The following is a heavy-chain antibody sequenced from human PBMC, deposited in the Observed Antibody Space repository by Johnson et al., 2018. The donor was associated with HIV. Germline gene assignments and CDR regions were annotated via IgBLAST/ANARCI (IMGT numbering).Heavy chain of an antibody. CDR3: ARGRRWWELPRGAFEI. D-gene: IGHD2-15*01. CDR2: ISYDGSNK. CDR1: GFTFSSYA. J-gene: IGHJ3*02. V-gene: IGHV3-30*04. Sequence: VQLVESGGGVVQPGRSLRLSCAASGFTFSSYAMHWVRQAPGKGLERVAVISYDGSNKYQADSVKGRFTISRDNSKNSLYLQMNSLRAEDTAVYYCARGRRWWELPRGAFEIWGQGTMVTVSS.